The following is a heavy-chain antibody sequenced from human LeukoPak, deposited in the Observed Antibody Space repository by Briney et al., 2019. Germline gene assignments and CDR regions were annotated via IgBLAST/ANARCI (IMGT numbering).Heavy chain of an antibody. V-gene: IGHV1-18*01. J-gene: IGHJ4*02. CDR1: VYTFTSYG. D-gene: IGHD3-3*01. CDR3: ARGGFTESVDY. CDR2: ISAYNGNT. Sequence: APLKVSCKSSVYTFTSYGFTWVRQPPGQGLEWMGWISAYNGNTNYVQKLQGRVAMSTDTSTSTVYMELRSLRSDDTAVYYCARGGFTESVDYWGQGTLVTVSS.